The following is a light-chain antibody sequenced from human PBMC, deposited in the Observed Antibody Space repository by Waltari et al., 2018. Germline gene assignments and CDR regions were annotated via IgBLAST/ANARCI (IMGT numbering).Light chain of an antibody. CDR3: SSYTTSSAPGV. Sequence: QSALTQPASVSGSPGQSITISCSGTDSDVGAYDFVSWYQQHPGKAPPLIIYEVSNRPFGISNRFSASKSGNTASLTISGLQAEDEADYYCSSYTTSSAPGVFGTGTRVTVL. J-gene: IGLJ1*01. V-gene: IGLV2-14*01. CDR1: DSDVGAYDF. CDR2: EVS.